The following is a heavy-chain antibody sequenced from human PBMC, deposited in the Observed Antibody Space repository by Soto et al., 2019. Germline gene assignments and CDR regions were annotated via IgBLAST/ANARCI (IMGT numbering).Heavy chain of an antibody. V-gene: IGHV4-34*01. CDR3: ARASRVSTFYY. CDR2: INHSGST. Sequence: SETLSLTCAVYGGSFSGYYWSWIRQPPGKGLEWIGEINHSGSTNYNPSLKSRVTISVDTSKNQFSLKLSSVTAADTAVYYCARASRVSTFYYWGPRILVTVSS. J-gene: IGHJ4*02. D-gene: IGHD2-8*01. CDR1: GGSFSGYY.